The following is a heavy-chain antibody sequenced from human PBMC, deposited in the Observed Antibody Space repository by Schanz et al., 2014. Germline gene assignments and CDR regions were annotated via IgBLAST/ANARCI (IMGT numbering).Heavy chain of an antibody. Sequence: EVQLVESGGGLIQPGGSLKLACAASGFSVTSNSMNWVRQAPGKGLEWVSVIHVRGNTYSADSVKGRFTIARDTSENTVYLQMNSLRAEDTAVYYCARDPPGPPGYGMDVWGQGTTVTVSS. CDR2: IHVRGNT. J-gene: IGHJ6*02. V-gene: IGHV3-53*01. CDR3: ARDPPGPPGYGMDV. CDR1: GFSVTSNS.